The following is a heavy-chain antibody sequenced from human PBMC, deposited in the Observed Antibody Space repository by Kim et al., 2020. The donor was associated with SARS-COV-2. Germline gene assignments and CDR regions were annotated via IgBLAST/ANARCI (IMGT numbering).Heavy chain of an antibody. V-gene: IGHV1-18*01. D-gene: IGHD2-2*01. CDR1: GYTFTSYG. CDR2: ISAYNGNT. CDR3: ARDPGYCSSTSCYHFYYYYGMDV. J-gene: IGHJ6*02. Sequence: ASVKVSCTASGYTFTSYGISWVRQAPGQGLEWMGWISAYNGNTNYAQKLQGRVTMTTDTSTSTAYMELRSLRSDDTAVYYCARDPGYCSSTSCYHFYYYYGMDVWGQGTTVIVSS.